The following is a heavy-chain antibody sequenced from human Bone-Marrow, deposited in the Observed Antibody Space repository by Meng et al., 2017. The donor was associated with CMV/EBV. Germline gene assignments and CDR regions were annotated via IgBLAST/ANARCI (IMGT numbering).Heavy chain of an antibody. CDR3: ARDSGPTGTPHY. J-gene: IGHJ4*02. V-gene: IGHV3-74*01. Sequence: GESLKIPCAVSGFPFSSYWMHWVRQAPGKGLVWVSRINSDGSSTSHADSVKGRFTISRDNAKNTLYLQMNSLRAEDTAVYYCARDSGPTGTPHYWGQGTLVTVSS. D-gene: IGHD4-11*01. CDR1: GFPFSSYW. CDR2: INSDGSST.